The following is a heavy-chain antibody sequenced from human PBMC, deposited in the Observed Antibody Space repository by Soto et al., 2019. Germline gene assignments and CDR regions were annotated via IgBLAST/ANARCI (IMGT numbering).Heavy chain of an antibody. CDR3: ARGGDWQFDY. J-gene: IGHJ4*02. CDR2: IHHSGRT. Sequence: QVQLQESGPGLVKPSGTLSLTCAVSGDSISSDKWWSWVRQPPGKGLEWIGEIHHSGRTNYNPPLKSRVTILVEKSTTQVSLELSSMTVADTAVYYCARGGDWQFDYWGQGALVTVSS. V-gene: IGHV4-4*02. CDR1: GDSISSDKW. D-gene: IGHD2-21*02.